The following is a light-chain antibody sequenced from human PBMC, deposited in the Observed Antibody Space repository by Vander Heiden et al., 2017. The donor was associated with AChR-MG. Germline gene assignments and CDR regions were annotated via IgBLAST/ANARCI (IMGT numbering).Light chain of an antibody. V-gene: IGKV1-39*01. CDR1: QSINSD. CDR2: EAT. CDR3: QQRATTSFT. Sequence: DIEMTQSPSSLSASVGDRVTITCRAGQSINSDLNWYQHKPGKAPKLLISEATTLQSGVPSRFSGSGSGTEFTLTISRLQPEDLATYYCQQRATTSFTFGHGTRVDI. J-gene: IGKJ3*01.